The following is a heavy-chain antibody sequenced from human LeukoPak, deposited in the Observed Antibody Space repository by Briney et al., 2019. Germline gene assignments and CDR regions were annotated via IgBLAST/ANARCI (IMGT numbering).Heavy chain of an antibody. J-gene: IGHJ5*02. CDR2: IYTSGST. CDR3: ARDRVSSGWYNWFDP. D-gene: IGHD6-19*01. CDR1: GGSISSYY. Sequence: PSETLSLTCTVSGGSISSYYWSWIRQPAGKGLEWIGRIYTSGSTNYNPSLKSRVTMSVDTSKNQFSLKLSSVTAADTAVYYCARDRVSSGWYNWFDPWGQGTLVTVSS. V-gene: IGHV4-4*07.